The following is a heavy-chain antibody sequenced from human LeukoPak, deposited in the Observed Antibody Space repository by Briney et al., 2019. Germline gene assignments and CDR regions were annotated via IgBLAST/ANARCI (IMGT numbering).Heavy chain of an antibody. CDR2: IYYSGST. Sequence: SGTLSLTCTVSGGAISNYYWSWIRQPPGKGLEWIGYIYYSGSTNYNPSLKNRVTISVDTSKNQFSLKLSSVTAADTAVYHCASDVKQNWFDPWGQGTLVTVSS. J-gene: IGHJ5*02. V-gene: IGHV4-59*01. CDR3: ASDVKQNWFDP. CDR1: GGAISNYY.